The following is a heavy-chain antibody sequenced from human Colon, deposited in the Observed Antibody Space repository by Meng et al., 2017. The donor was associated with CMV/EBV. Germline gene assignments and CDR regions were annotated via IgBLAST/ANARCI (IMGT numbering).Heavy chain of an antibody. CDR1: GFTVSSTH. Sequence: QLVGFGGDLVQPGGSLRLSCAASGFTVSSTHMSWVRQAPGKGLEWVSVIYSGGSTFYADSVKGRFTISRDNSKNTLYLQMNSLSAEDTAVYYCARGYSGTSSWGQGTLVTVSS. V-gene: IGHV3-66*01. J-gene: IGHJ4*02. CDR2: IYSGGST. CDR3: ARGYSGTSS. D-gene: IGHD1-26*01.